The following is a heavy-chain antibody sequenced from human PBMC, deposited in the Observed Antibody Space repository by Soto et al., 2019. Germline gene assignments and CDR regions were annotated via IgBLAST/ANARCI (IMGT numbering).Heavy chain of an antibody. J-gene: IGHJ5*02. CDR1: GFTVSSNY. Sequence: EVQLVESGGGLIQPGGSLRLSCAASGFTVSSNYMSWVRQAPGKGLEWVSVIYSGGSTYYADSVKGRFTISRDNSKNTLYLQMNSLRDEDTAVYYCARGIAVAGMAGLDWIDPWGQGTLVTVSS. V-gene: IGHV3-53*01. CDR3: ARGIAVAGMAGLDWIDP. D-gene: IGHD6-19*01. CDR2: IYSGGST.